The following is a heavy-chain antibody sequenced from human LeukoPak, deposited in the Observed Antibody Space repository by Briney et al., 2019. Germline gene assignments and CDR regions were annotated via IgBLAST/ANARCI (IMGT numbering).Heavy chain of an antibody. J-gene: IGHJ4*02. V-gene: IGHV1-69*13. CDR2: IIPIFGTA. Sequence: SVKVSCKASGYTFTSYDIHWVRQAPGQGLEWMGGIIPIFGTANYAQKFQGRVTITADESRSTAYMELSSLRSEDTAVYYCARGNDPRGYSYGYLDYWGQGTLVTVSS. CDR3: ARGNDPRGYSYGYLDY. CDR1: GYTFTSYD. D-gene: IGHD5-18*01.